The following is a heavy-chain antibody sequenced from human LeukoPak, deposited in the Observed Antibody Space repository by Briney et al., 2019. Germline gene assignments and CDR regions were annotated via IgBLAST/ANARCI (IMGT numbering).Heavy chain of an antibody. D-gene: IGHD3-16*01. CDR1: GLTFSSYW. J-gene: IGHJ4*02. CDR3: ARGRLGGFFDY. V-gene: IGHV3-74*01. CDR2: INSDGSST. Sequence: GGSLRLSCAASGLTFSSYWMHWVRQAPGKGLVWVSRINSDGSSTNYADSVKGRFTISRDNAKNTLYLQMNSLRAEDTAVYYCARGRLGGFFDYWGQGTLVTVSS.